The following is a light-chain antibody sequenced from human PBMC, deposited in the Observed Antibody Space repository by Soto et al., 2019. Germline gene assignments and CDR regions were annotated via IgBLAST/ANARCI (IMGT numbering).Light chain of an antibody. Sequence: EVVMTQSPATLSMSPGERATLSCRASQSVGSNFAWYQQKPGQAPRLLMYGASTRASGIPARFSGSGSGTEFTLTISGLQSEDFAVYFCLQYNNWPRTFGQGTKVEVK. J-gene: IGKJ1*01. V-gene: IGKV3-15*01. CDR3: LQYNNWPRT. CDR1: QSVGSN. CDR2: GAS.